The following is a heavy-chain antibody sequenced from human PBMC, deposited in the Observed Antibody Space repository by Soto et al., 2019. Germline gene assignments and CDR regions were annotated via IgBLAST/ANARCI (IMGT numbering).Heavy chain of an antibody. Sequence: QVQLVQSGAEVKKPGSSVKVSCKASGGPFSSFVISCVRQAPGQGLEWMGGIIPFFGTPNYAQKFQGRVTITADESTSTAYMELSSLKSEDTARYYCARDASTSSWDYYYPMDVWGQGTTVTVSS. D-gene: IGHD6-6*01. V-gene: IGHV1-69*01. CDR2: IIPFFGTP. CDR3: ARDASTSSWDYYYPMDV. J-gene: IGHJ6*02. CDR1: GGPFSSFV.